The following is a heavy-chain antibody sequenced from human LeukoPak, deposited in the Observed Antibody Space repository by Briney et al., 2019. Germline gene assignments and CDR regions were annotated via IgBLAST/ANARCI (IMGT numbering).Heavy chain of an antibody. V-gene: IGHV1-18*01. J-gene: IGHJ6*03. CDR3: ARDLGYMDV. Sequence: ASVKVSCKASGYTFTSYGISWVRQAPGQGLEWMGWISAYNGNTNYAQKFQGRVTITADKSTSTAYMELSSLRSEDTAVYYCARDLGYMDVWGKGTTVTVSS. D-gene: IGHD3-16*01. CDR1: GYTFTSYG. CDR2: ISAYNGNT.